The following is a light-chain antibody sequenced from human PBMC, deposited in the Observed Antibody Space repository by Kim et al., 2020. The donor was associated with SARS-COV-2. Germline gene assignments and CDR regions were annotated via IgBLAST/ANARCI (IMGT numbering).Light chain of an antibody. V-gene: IGKV3-20*01. CDR1: QRVSSSY. Sequence: EIVLTQSPGTLSSSPGERATLSCRASQRVSSSYLAWYQQKPGQAPRLLIYGASSRATGIPDRFSGSGSGTDFTLTISRLEPEDFAVYYCLQNSSSVRTFGQGTKVDIK. J-gene: IGKJ1*01. CDR2: GAS. CDR3: LQNSSSVRT.